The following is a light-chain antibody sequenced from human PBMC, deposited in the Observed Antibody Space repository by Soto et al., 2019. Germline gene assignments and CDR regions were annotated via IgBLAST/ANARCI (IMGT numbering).Light chain of an antibody. V-gene: IGKV3-11*01. CDR3: QQRSNWPLT. Sequence: EIVLTQSPATLSLSPGERATLSCRASQSVRSYLAWYQQKPGQAPRLLIYEASNRATGIPARFSGSGSGTAFTLTISSLEPEDFAVYYCQQRSNWPLTFGGGTKVEIK. CDR1: QSVRSY. CDR2: EAS. J-gene: IGKJ4*01.